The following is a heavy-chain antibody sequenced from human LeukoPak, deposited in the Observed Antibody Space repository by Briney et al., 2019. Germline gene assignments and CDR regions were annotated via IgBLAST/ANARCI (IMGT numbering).Heavy chain of an antibody. CDR2: ISGSGGST. J-gene: IGHJ5*02. D-gene: IGHD3-9*01. Sequence: GGSLRLSCVASGFTFSSYAMSWVRQAPGKGLEWVSAISGSGGSTYYAGSVKGRFTISRDNSKNTLYLQMNSLRAEDTAVYYCARDLDWGAFDAWGQGTLVTVSS. CDR1: GFTFSSYA. CDR3: ARDLDWGAFDA. V-gene: IGHV3-23*01.